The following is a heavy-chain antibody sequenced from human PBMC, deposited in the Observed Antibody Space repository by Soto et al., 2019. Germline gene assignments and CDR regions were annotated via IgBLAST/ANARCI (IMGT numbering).Heavy chain of an antibody. V-gene: IGHV3-23*01. CDR1: GFTFSSSA. D-gene: IGHD2-15*01. CDR3: AKYSQFLIDY. Sequence: GGSLRLSCAASGFTFSSSAMSWVRQAPGKGLEWVSAISGSGSTTYCADSVKGRFTISRDNSRNTLYLQMSSLRAEDTALYYCAKYSQFLIDYRGQGTLVTVSS. J-gene: IGHJ4*02. CDR2: ISGSGSTT.